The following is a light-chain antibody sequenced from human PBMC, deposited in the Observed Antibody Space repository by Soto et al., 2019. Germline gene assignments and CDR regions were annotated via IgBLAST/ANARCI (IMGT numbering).Light chain of an antibody. J-gene: IGKJ4*01. Sequence: DIQMTQSPSTLSACVGDRVTITCRASQSISTWLAWYQQKPGKAPKLLISKASSLQSGVPSRFSGSGSGAEFTLTISSLQPYDFATYYCQQYLTFVTFGGGTKVEI. V-gene: IGKV1-5*03. CDR3: QQYLTFVT. CDR1: QSISTW. CDR2: KAS.